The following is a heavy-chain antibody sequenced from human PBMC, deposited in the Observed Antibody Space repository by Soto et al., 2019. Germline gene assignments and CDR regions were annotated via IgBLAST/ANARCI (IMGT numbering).Heavy chain of an antibody. CDR3: ARHHGPTTSENWFDP. CDR1: GYXFFXXD. J-gene: IGHJ5*02. CDR2: ISTYSGDT. Sequence: VHLVQSGVEVKTPGASVKVSCQASGYXFFXXDXXXXXXAPXXRLEWMGWISTYSGDTKYAQKFQGRVTMTTDTSTTTAYLELRSLRSDDTAVYYCARHHGPTTSENWFDPWGQGTLVTVSS. D-gene: IGHD5-12*01. V-gene: IGHV1-18*01.